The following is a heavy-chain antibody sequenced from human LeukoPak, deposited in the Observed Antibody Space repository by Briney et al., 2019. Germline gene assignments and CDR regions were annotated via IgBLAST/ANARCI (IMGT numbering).Heavy chain of an antibody. D-gene: IGHD4-23*01. Sequence: SETLSLTCSVSGDSINSGRNYWGWIRQSPGKGMEWIASIYSSGNTHSNPSLKSRVSISVNTSKNQVSLKLYSVTASDTAVYYCARHIGKWAFDIWGQGAMVTVSS. V-gene: IGHV4-39*01. CDR2: IYSSGNT. CDR1: GDSINSGRNY. CDR3: ARHIGKWAFDI. J-gene: IGHJ3*02.